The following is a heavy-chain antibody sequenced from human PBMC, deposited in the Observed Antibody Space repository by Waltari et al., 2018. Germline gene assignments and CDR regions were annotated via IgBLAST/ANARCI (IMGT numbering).Heavy chain of an antibody. CDR1: VFTFSKSW. V-gene: IGHV3-7*01. CDR2: IKHEGSES. J-gene: IGHJ4*02. CDR3: SVSLNY. Sequence: DVQLVESGGGLVQPGGSLRLSCEASVFTFSKSWMDWVRQAPGKGLGWVANIKHEGSESHYVDSVKGRFTISRDNAQNLLYLQMNSLRAGDTAVYYCSVSLNYWGQGTLVTVSS.